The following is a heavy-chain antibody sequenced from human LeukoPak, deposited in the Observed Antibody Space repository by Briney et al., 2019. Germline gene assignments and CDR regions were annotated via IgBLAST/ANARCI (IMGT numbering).Heavy chain of an antibody. Sequence: ASVKVSCKASGYTFSDHFIHWVRQAPGQGLEWMGYLNPKTGATNYAQKLQGRVTMIRDTSISTAYMELSSLTSDDAAVYYCARDQMTTVTNKFSGRFDPWGQGTLVAVCS. V-gene: IGHV1-2*02. J-gene: IGHJ5*02. CDR3: ARDQMTTVTNKFSGRFDP. CDR2: LNPKTGAT. CDR1: GYTFSDHF. D-gene: IGHD4-17*01.